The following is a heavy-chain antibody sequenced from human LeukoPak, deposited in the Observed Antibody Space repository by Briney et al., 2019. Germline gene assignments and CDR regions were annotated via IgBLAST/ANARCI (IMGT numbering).Heavy chain of an antibody. D-gene: IGHD6-13*01. CDR3: ASSIAAGAYYFDY. V-gene: IGHV5-51*01. CDR1: GYSFPTYW. CDR2: IYPGDSDT. J-gene: IGHJ4*02. Sequence: GESLKISFKGSGYSFPTYWIGWVRPMPGKGLEWMGIIYPGDSDTRYSPSFQGQVTISADKSISTAYLQWSSLKASDTAMYYCASSIAAGAYYFDYWGQGTLVTVSS.